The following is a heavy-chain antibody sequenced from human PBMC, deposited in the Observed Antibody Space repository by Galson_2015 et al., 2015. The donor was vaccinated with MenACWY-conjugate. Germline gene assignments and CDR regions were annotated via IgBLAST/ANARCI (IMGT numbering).Heavy chain of an antibody. CDR1: GFTFSNYA. D-gene: IGHD3/OR15-3a*01. CDR3: AKSGSDSYYYHMDV. V-gene: IGHV3-23*01. CDR2: ISASGGSI. J-gene: IGHJ6*02. Sequence: SLRLSCAASGFTFSNYAMSWVRQAPGKGLEWVSSISASGGSIHYADSVKGRFTISRDNSKNTLYLQMNSLRADLRDEDTAVYYCAKSGSDSYYYHMDVWGQGTTVTVSS.